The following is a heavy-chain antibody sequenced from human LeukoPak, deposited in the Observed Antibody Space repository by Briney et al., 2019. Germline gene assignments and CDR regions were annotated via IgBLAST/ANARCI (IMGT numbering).Heavy chain of an antibody. Sequence: ASVKVSCKASGYTFTGYYMHWVRQAPGQGREWMGWINPNIGGTKYAQKCEGRVTMTRDTSISTAYMELSRLRSDHTAVYYCARDTDLWFGSIHYWRQGTLVTVSS. J-gene: IGHJ4*02. CDR3: ARDTDLWFGSIHY. V-gene: IGHV1-2*02. CDR2: INPNIGGT. D-gene: IGHD3-10*01. CDR1: GYTFTGYY.